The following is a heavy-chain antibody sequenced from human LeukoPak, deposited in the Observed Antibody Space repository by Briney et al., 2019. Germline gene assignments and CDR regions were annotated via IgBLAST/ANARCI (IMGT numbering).Heavy chain of an antibody. J-gene: IGHJ6*02. Sequence: PSETLSLTCTVSGGSISSGGYYWSWIRQSPGKGLEWTGYIYYSGSTYYNPSLRSRITISVDTSKNQFSLKLSSVTAADTAVYYCARVGILARTGWLRQYYYYGMDVWGQGTTVTVSS. CDR1: GGSISSGGYY. V-gene: IGHV4-30-4*01. CDR2: IYYSGST. CDR3: ARVGILARTGWLRQYYYYGMDV. D-gene: IGHD5-12*01.